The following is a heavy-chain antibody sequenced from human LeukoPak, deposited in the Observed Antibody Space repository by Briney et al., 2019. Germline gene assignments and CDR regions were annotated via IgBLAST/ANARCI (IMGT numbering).Heavy chain of an antibody. V-gene: IGHV3-7*01. Sequence: GGSLRLSCAASGFTFSSYWMSWVRQAPGKGLEWVANIKQDGSEKYYVDSVKGRFTISRDNAKNSLYLQMNSLRAEDTAVYYCARTYDSSGYYQLYYYYYMDVWGKGTTVTVSS. D-gene: IGHD3-22*01. J-gene: IGHJ6*03. CDR3: ARTYDSSGYYQLYYYYYMDV. CDR2: IKQDGSEK. CDR1: GFTFSSYW.